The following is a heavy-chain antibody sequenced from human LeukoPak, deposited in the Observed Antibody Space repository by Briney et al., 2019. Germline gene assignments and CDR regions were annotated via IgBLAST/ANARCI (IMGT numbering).Heavy chain of an antibody. CDR3: ARNMVRVNWFDP. V-gene: IGHV4-39*07. D-gene: IGHD3-10*01. J-gene: IGHJ5*02. CDR1: GGSIRSDYY. CDR2: MFYGGST. Sequence: WETLSLTCTVSGGSIRSDYYWGWIRQPPGEGLEFIGSMFYGGSTYYNPSLKSRLPISVDTSKNQFSLQLTSVIAADTAVYYCARNMVRVNWFDPWGQGTLVTVPS.